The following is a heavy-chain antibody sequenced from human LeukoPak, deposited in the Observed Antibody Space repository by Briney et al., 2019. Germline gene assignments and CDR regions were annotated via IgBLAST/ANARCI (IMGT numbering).Heavy chain of an antibody. J-gene: IGHJ6*04. CDR2: ISSSGSTI. V-gene: IGHV3-48*03. D-gene: IGHD3-10*01. CDR1: GFTFSSYE. CDR3: ARDSLNYGSGSYDDYYYYGMDV. Sequence: SGGSLRLSCAASGFTFSSYEMNWVRQAPGKGLEWVSYISSSGSTIYYADSVKGRFTISRDNAKNSLYLQTNSLRAEDTAVYYCARDSLNYGSGSYDDYYYYGMDVWGKGTTVTVSS.